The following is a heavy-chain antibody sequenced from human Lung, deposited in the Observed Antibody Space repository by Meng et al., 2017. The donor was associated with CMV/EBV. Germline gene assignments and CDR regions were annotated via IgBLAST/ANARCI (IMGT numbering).Heavy chain of an antibody. V-gene: IGHV3-53*05. Sequence: GEXXKISCAASGFTVSSNYMSWVRQAPGKGLEWVSVVTGGGGSTYYADSVKGRFTISRDNSKNTLYLQMNSLRAEDTAVYYCAKDAGVRPGVPGWDGMDVWGQGTXVTVSS. J-gene: IGHJ6*02. CDR3: AKDAGVRPGVPGWDGMDV. CDR2: VTGGGGST. CDR1: GFTVSSNY. D-gene: IGHD3-10*01.